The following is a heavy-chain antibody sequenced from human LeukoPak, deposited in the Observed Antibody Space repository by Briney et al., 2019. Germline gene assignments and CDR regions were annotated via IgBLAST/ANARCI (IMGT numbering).Heavy chain of an antibody. CDR3: AKQLWLYFDY. J-gene: IGHJ4*02. Sequence: PERSLRLSCAASGFTFSSYGMHWVRQAPGKGLEWVAVISYDGSNKYYADSVKGRFTISRDNSKNTLYLQMNSLRAEDTAVYYCAKQLWLYFDYWGQGTLVTVSS. V-gene: IGHV3-30*18. D-gene: IGHD5-18*01. CDR1: GFTFSSYG. CDR2: ISYDGSNK.